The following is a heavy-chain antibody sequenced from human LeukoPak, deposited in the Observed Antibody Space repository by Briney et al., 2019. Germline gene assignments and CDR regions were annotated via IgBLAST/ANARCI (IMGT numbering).Heavy chain of an antibody. CDR2: IKQDGSEK. CDR3: ASVVYGYYDFWSGCEITDY. D-gene: IGHD3-3*01. J-gene: IGHJ4*02. V-gene: IGHV3-7*01. CDR1: GFTFSSYW. Sequence: GGSLRLSCAASGFTFSSYWMSWVRQAPGKGLEWVANIKQDGSEKYYVDSVKGRFTISRDNAKNSLYLQMNSLRAEDTAVYYCASVVYGYYDFWSGCEITDYWGQGTLVTVSS.